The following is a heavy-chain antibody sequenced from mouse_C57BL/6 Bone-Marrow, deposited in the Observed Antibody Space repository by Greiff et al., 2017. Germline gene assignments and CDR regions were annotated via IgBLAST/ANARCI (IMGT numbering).Heavy chain of an antibody. CDR2: INPTSGGT. J-gene: IGHJ2*01. CDR1: GYTFTSYW. V-gene: IGHV1-55*01. CDR3: ARSGPLEGGFDF. D-gene: IGHD6-1*01. Sequence: VQLQQPGAELVKPGASVKLSCKASGYTFTSYWMTWVKQRPGQGLEWIGDINPTSGGTNYNEKFKSKARLTVDTSSNTAYMQLSSLTSEDSAVFYCARSGPLEGGFDFWCQGTTLTVSS.